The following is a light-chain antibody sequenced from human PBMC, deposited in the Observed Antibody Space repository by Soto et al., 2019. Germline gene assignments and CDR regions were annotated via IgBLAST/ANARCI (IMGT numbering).Light chain of an antibody. CDR3: HQTAGYLTWT. Sequence: DIQLTQSPSSLSASVGDRVTITCRASQSIRYSLNWYQQRPGEAPKVLIYGASNLQSGVPPRFSGSGSGTDFALTISSLQPEDFATYYCHQTAGYLTWTFGQGTRVEAK. J-gene: IGKJ1*01. CDR1: QSIRYS. CDR2: GAS. V-gene: IGKV1-39*01.